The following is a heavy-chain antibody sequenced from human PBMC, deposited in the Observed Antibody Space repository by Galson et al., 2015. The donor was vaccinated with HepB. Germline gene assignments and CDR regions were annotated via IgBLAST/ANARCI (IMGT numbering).Heavy chain of an antibody. V-gene: IGHV1-2*02. J-gene: IGHJ5*02. CDR3: ARGIVVPAAMPSLPGNWFDP. Sequence: SVKVSCKASGYTFTGYYMHWVRQAPGQGLEWMGWINPNSGGTNYAQKFQGRVSMTRDTSISTAYMELSRLRSDDTAVCYCARGIVVPAAMPSLPGNWFDPWGQGTLVTVSS. CDR1: GYTFTGYY. CDR2: INPNSGGT. D-gene: IGHD2-2*01.